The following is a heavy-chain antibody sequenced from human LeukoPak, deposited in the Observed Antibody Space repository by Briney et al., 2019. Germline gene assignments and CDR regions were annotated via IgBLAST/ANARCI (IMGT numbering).Heavy chain of an antibody. CDR1: GFMFGGYT. D-gene: IGHD3-9*01. CDR2: ISSSINI. Sequence: GGSLRLSCAASGFMFGGYTINWVRQAPGKGLEWVSSISSSINIYYAESVKGRFTISRDNAKNSLYLQMNSLRAEDTAVYYCARHYDILTGYANWGQGTLVTVSS. V-gene: IGHV3-21*04. J-gene: IGHJ4*02. CDR3: ARHYDILTGYAN.